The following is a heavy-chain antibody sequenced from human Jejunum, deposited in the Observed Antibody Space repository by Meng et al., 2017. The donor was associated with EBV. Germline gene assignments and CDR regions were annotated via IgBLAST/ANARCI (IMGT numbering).Heavy chain of an antibody. D-gene: IGHD1-14*01. CDR1: DGSFSGYY. CDR3: ARGPDHSKQGY. Sequence: QVRIHQWGAGLLKPSETLSLVGAVYDGSFSGYYWSWIRQPPGKGLEWSGEISDKEGTKYNPSLKSRVTVSLDTSKNQFSLMLSSVTAADTALYYCARGPDHSKQGYWGQGTLVTVSS. J-gene: IGHJ4*02. CDR2: ISDKEGT. V-gene: IGHV4-34*01.